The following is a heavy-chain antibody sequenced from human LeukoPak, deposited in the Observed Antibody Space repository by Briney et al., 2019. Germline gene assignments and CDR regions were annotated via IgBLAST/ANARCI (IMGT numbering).Heavy chain of an antibody. Sequence: GGSLKISCKGSGYSFTTYWIGWVRQMPGKGLEWMGNIYPGYSDTRYNSSFQGQVPISADKSISTAYLQWSSLKASDTAIYYCARHYNFDYWGQGTLVTVSS. V-gene: IGHV5-51*01. CDR3: ARHYNFDY. D-gene: IGHD4-11*01. CDR2: IYPGYSDT. CDR1: GYSFTTYW. J-gene: IGHJ4*02.